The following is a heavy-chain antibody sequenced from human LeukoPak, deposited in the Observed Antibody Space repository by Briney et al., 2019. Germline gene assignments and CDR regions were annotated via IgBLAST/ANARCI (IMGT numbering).Heavy chain of an antibody. D-gene: IGHD2-21*01. V-gene: IGHV4-39*07. J-gene: IGHJ4*02. CDR2: IYYSGST. CDR1: GGSISSSSYY. CDR3: ARDGGGFCDKGSIDY. Sequence: SETLSLTCTVSGGSISSSSYYWGWLRQPPGKGLEWIGSIYYSGSTYYNPSLKRRVTIAADTSKNQFSLKLSSVTAADTAAHYFARDGGGFCDKGSIDYWGQGTLVSVSS.